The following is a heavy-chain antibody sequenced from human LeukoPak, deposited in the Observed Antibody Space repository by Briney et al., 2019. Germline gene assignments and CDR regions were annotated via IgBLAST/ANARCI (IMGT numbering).Heavy chain of an antibody. CDR1: GFTFSSYA. V-gene: IGHV3-23*01. D-gene: IGHD5-18*01. CDR3: AKGVSYGVDY. J-gene: IGHJ4*02. CDR2: ISGSGGST. Sequence: GGSLRLSCAASGFTFSSYAMSWVRQAPGKGLEWVSGISGSGGSTYYADSVKGRFTISRDNSKNTLDLQMNSLRPEDTAVYYCAKGVSYGVDYWGQGTLVTVSP.